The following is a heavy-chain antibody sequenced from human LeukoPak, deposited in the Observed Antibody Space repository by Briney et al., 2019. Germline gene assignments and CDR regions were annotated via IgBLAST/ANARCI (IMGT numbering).Heavy chain of an antibody. D-gene: IGHD3-9*01. CDR3: ARVDYDILTGYYIYAFDI. Sequence: GGSLRLSCAASGFTFSSYSMNWVRQAPGKGLEWVSSISGSSSYIYYADSVKGRFTISRDNAKNSLFLQMNSLRAEDTAVYYCARVDYDILTGYYIYAFDIWGQGTMVTVSS. CDR1: GFTFSSYS. J-gene: IGHJ3*02. CDR2: ISGSSSYI. V-gene: IGHV3-21*01.